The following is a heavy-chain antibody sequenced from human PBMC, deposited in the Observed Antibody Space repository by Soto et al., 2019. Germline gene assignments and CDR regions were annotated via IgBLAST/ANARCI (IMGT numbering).Heavy chain of an antibody. J-gene: IGHJ3*02. CDR2: IYPGDSDT. CDR3: ARLILGATDGFDI. Sequence: PGESLKISCQGSGYSFTNYWIGWVRQMPGKGLEWMGIIYPGDSDTTYSPSLQGQVTISADKYITTAYLQWSSLKASDTAMYYCARLILGATDGFDIWGQGTMVTVSS. CDR1: GYSFTNYW. V-gene: IGHV5-51*01. D-gene: IGHD1-26*01.